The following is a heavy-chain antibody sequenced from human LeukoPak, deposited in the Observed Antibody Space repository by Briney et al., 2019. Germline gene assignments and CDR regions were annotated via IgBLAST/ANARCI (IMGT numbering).Heavy chain of an antibody. CDR1: GFTFDDYA. J-gene: IGHJ5*02. Sequence: GRSLRLSCAASGFTFDDYAMHWVRQPPGKGLEWVSGISWNSGSIGYADSVKARFTISRDNAKNSLYLQMKSLRAEDTALYYCVKGYSSSWFSNRFDPWGQGTLVTVSS. D-gene: IGHD6-13*01. CDR3: VKGYSSSWFSNRFDP. V-gene: IGHV3-9*01. CDR2: ISWNSGSI.